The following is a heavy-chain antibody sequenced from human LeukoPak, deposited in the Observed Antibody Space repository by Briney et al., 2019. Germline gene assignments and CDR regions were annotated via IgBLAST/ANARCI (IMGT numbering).Heavy chain of an antibody. CDR2: IYSGDTT. CDR1: GFTVSSHY. Sequence: PGGSLRLPCVVSGFTVSSHYMTWVRQAPGKGLEWVSIIYSGDTTYHADSVKGRFTISRDNSKNTLYLHMNSLRAEDTAVYYCARDKGYGDQSSDLWGQGTLVTVSS. CDR3: ARDKGYGDQSSDL. V-gene: IGHV3-53*01. D-gene: IGHD4-17*01. J-gene: IGHJ4*02.